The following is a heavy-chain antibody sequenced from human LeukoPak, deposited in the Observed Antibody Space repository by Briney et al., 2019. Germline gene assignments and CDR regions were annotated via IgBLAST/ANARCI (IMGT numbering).Heavy chain of an antibody. Sequence: AASVKVSCKASGYTFTSYYMHWVRQAPGQGLEWMGIINPSGGSTSYAQKFQGRVTMTRDTSTSTAYMELRSLRSDDTAVYYCARVLTVTSFDYWGQGTLVTVSS. CDR1: GYTFTSYY. CDR2: INPSGGST. J-gene: IGHJ4*02. CDR3: ARVLTVTSFDY. D-gene: IGHD4-17*01. V-gene: IGHV1-46*01.